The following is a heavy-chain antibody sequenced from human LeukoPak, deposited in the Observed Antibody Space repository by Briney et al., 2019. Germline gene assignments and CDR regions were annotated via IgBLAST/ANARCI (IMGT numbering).Heavy chain of an antibody. CDR3: AGLYCSSTSCTYNWFDP. J-gene: IGHJ5*02. CDR1: GYTFTSYG. CDR2: ISAYNGNT. Sequence: GASVKVSCKASGYTFTSYGISWVRQAPGQGLEWMGWISAYNGNTNYAQKLQGRVTMTTDTSTSTAYMELRSLRSDDTAVYYCAGLYCSSTSCTYNWFDPWGQGTLVTLSS. D-gene: IGHD2-2*01. V-gene: IGHV1-18*01.